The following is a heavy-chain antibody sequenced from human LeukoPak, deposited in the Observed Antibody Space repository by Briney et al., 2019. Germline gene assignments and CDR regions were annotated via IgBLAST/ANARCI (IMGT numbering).Heavy chain of an antibody. V-gene: IGHV1-69*13. D-gene: IGHD2-2*01. CDR2: IIPIFGTA. CDR3: ASRYCSSTSCLALGRDYYYGMDV. CDR1: GGTFSSYA. Sequence: ASVRVSCKASGGTFSSYAISWVRQAPGQGLEWMGGIIPIFGTANYAQKFQGRVTITADESTSTAYMELSSLRSEDTAVYYCASRYCSSTSCLALGRDYYYGMDVWGQGTTVTASS. J-gene: IGHJ6*02.